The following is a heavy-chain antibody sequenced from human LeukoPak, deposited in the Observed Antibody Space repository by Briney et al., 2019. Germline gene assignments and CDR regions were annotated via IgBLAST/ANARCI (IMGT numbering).Heavy chain of an antibody. J-gene: IGHJ4*02. CDR3: AKVYSSGWTVDY. V-gene: IGHV3-23*01. Sequence: PGGSLRLSCAASGFTFSSYAMSWVREAPGKGLEWVLAISVSGGSTYYADSVKGRFTISRDNSKNTLYLQMNSLRAEDTAVYYCAKVYSSGWTVDYWGQGTLVTVSS. CDR2: ISVSGGST. D-gene: IGHD6-19*01. CDR1: GFTFSSYA.